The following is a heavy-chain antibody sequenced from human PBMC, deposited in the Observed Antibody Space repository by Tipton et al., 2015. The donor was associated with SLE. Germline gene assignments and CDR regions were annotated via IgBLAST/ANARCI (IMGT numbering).Heavy chain of an antibody. J-gene: IGHJ4*02. CDR2: INHSGST. CDR1: GGSFSGYY. V-gene: IGHV4-34*01. Sequence: TLSLTCAVYGGSFSGYYWSWIRQPPGKGLEWIGEINHSGSTNYNPSLKSRVTISVDTSKNQFSLKLSSVTAADTAVYYCARGLEDIVVAVAATLFDYWGQGTLVTASS. CDR3: ARGLEDIVVAVAATLFDY. D-gene: IGHD2-15*01.